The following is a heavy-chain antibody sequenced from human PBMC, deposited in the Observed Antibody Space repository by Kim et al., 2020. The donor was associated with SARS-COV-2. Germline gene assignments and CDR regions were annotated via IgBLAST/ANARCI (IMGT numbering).Heavy chain of an antibody. J-gene: IGHJ5*02. Sequence: GGSLRLSCAASGFTFSDYYMSWIRQAPGKGLEWVSYISSSSSYTNYADSVKGRFTISRDNAKNSLYLQMNSLRAEDTAVYYCARVNFDWLFSSMNSESWFDPWGQGTLVTVSS. V-gene: IGHV3-11*06. CDR2: ISSSSSYT. CDR1: GFTFSDYY. CDR3: ARVNFDWLFSSMNSESWFDP. D-gene: IGHD3-9*01.